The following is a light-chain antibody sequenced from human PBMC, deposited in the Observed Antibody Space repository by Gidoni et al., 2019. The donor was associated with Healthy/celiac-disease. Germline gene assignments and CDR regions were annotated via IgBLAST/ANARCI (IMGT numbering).Light chain of an antibody. CDR3: QAWDSSTVV. V-gene: IGLV3-1*01. J-gene: IGLJ2*01. CDR1: KLGDKY. CDR2: QDS. Sequence: YELTQPPSVSVSPGQTASITCSGDKLGDKYACWYQQKPGQSPVLVIYQDSKRPSGIPERYSGSNSGNTATLTISGTQAMDEADYYCQAWDSSTVVFGGGTKLTVL.